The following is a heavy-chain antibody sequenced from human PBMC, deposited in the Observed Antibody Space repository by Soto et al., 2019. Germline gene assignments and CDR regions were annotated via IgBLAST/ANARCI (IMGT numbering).Heavy chain of an antibody. Sequence: ASWKVACKTAGYEFTGYYMNRLLLAPEQGLEWMGIINPSCGSTSYEQKLQGRVTMTREKSTSTVYMELSSLRSEYTSVYYCARAAIYSYYFDYWGQGTLVTVSS. CDR3: ARAAIYSYYFDY. V-gene: IGHV1-46*01. CDR1: GYEFTGYY. CDR2: INPSCGST. J-gene: IGHJ4*02. D-gene: IGHD3-3*01.